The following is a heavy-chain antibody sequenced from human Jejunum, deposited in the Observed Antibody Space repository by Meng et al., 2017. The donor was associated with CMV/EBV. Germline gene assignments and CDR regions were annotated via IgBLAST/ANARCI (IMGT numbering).Heavy chain of an antibody. D-gene: IGHD5-12*01. Sequence: CAASEFTFTNYAMSWVRQAPGKGLEWVSIISGSGGTTYYADSVKGRFTISRDNSKNTLYLQVNSLRAEDTAVYYCAKNSAPGGSSTDYWGRGTLVTVSS. CDR3: AKNSAPGGSSTDY. V-gene: IGHV3-23*01. J-gene: IGHJ4*02. CDR1: EFTFTNYA. CDR2: ISGSGGTT.